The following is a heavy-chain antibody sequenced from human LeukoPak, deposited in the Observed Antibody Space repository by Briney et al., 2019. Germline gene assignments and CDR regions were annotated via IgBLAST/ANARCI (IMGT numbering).Heavy chain of an antibody. CDR1: GFTFSSYV. Sequence: GGSLRLSCAASGFTFSSYVMTWVRQAPGKGLEWVSGISGSGGNTYYTDSVKGRFTISRDNSKNTLYLQLNSLRAEDTAVYYCAKGVASFGDQWGQGTLVTVSS. CDR3: AKGVASFGDQ. CDR2: ISGSGGNT. V-gene: IGHV3-23*01. J-gene: IGHJ4*02. D-gene: IGHD3-10*01.